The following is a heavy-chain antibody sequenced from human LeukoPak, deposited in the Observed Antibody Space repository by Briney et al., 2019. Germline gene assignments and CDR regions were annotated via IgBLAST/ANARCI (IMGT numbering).Heavy chain of an antibody. CDR2: ISAYNGNT. V-gene: IGHV1-18*01. CDR1: GYTFTSYG. D-gene: IGHD4-17*01. CDR3: ARLPDYGDYPDY. Sequence: ASVKASCKASGYTFTSYGISWVRQAPGQGLEWMGWISAYNGNTNYAQKLQGRVTMTTDTSTSTAYMELRSLRSDDTAVYYCARLPDYGDYPDYWGQGTLVTVSS. J-gene: IGHJ4*02.